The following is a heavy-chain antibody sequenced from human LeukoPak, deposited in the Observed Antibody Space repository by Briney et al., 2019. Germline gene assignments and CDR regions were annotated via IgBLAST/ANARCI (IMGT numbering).Heavy chain of an antibody. CDR3: ARRVGLPAHFDY. Sequence: PSETLSLTCAVSGGSISSSNWWSWVRQPPGKGLEWIGEIYHSGGTNYNPSLKSRVTISVDKSKNQFSLKLSSVTAADTAVYYCARRVGLPAHFDYWGQGTLVTVSS. CDR2: IYHSGGT. CDR1: GGSISSSNW. V-gene: IGHV4-4*02. J-gene: IGHJ4*02. D-gene: IGHD2-2*01.